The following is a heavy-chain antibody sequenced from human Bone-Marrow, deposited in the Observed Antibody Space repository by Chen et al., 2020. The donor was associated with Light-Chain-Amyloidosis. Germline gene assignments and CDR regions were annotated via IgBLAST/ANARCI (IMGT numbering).Heavy chain of an antibody. J-gene: IGHJ6*02. CDR2: IYHTGST. V-gene: IGHV4-4*02. Sequence: QVQLQESGPGLVKPSGTLSRTCAGPGGSITSSDRWNWVRQSPGKGLEWIGEIYHTGSTNYNPSLESRVIMSVDKSKNQFSLNLSSVTAADTAIYYCARDLRWQENKGGMDIWGQGTTVTVSS. CDR1: GGSITSSDR. CDR3: ARDLRWQENKGGMDI. D-gene: IGHD3-16*01.